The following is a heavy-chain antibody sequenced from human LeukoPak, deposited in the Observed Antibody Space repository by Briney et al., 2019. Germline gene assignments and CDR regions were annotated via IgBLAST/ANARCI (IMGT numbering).Heavy chain of an antibody. J-gene: IGHJ3*02. V-gene: IGHV3-21*01. CDR2: IRSRSTYI. D-gene: IGHD2-21*02. Sequence: WGALTLSCAASGFTFSSYNMNWLRQAAGRGLEWVSSIRSRSTYIHYADSVKGRFTISRDNAENSLYLQMNSLRAEDTAVYYCARVDFLMGGGDSGAFDIWGQGTMVTVSS. CDR1: GFTFSSYN. CDR3: ARVDFLMGGGDSGAFDI.